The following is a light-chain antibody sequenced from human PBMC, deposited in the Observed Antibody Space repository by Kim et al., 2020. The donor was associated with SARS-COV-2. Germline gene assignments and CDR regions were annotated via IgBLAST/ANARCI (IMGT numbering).Light chain of an antibody. CDR1: QDIKNY. J-gene: IGKJ2*01. Sequence: DIQMTKSPSSLSASVGDRVTITCRASQDIKNYLAWFQQNPGKAPRSLIYAASSLHSGVPSNFSGSGSGTDFTLTINSLQPEDFATYYCQQYNFYPFTFGQGTKLEI. CDR2: AAS. CDR3: QQYNFYPFT. V-gene: IGKV1-16*02.